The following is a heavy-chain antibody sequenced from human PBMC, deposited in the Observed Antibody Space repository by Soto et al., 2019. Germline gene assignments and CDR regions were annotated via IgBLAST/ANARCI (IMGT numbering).Heavy chain of an antibody. CDR1: GFTFSSYA. D-gene: IGHD5-12*01. V-gene: IGHV3-30-3*01. CDR3: AIGPRRWLQFWENYFDY. J-gene: IGHJ4*02. CDR2: ISYDGSNK. Sequence: QVQLVESGGGVVQPGRSLRLSCAASGFTFSSYAMHWVRQAPGKGLEWVAVISYDGSNKYYADSVKGRFTISRDNSKNTLYLQMNSLRAEDTAVYYCAIGPRRWLQFWENYFDYWGQGTLVTVSS.